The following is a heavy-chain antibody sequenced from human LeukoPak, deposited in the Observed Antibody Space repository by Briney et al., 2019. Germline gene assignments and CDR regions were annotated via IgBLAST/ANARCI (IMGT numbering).Heavy chain of an antibody. V-gene: IGHV4-39*07. Sequence: PSETLSLTCTVSGGSIRNSNFYWGWIRQSPGKGLEWLGSIYHSGSTNYNPSLKSRVTISVDTSKNQFSLKLSSVTAADTAVYYCARGFGDFWSGYYNWFDPWGQGTLVTVSS. CDR3: ARGFGDFWSGYYNWFDP. CDR1: GGSIRNSNFY. CDR2: IYHSGST. J-gene: IGHJ5*02. D-gene: IGHD3-3*01.